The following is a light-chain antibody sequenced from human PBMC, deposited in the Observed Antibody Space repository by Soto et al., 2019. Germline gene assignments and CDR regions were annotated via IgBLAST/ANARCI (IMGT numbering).Light chain of an antibody. CDR1: HTIATY. J-gene: IGKJ1*01. Sequence: IQMTQSPSSLSASVGDGVTLTCRASHTIATYLNWYQQKPGQVPEVLIYGASRLHVGVPSRFTGSGYGTDFTLTISSLQPDDFATYYCQQYNSYSFGQGTKVEMK. CDR3: QQYNSYS. V-gene: IGKV1-39*01. CDR2: GAS.